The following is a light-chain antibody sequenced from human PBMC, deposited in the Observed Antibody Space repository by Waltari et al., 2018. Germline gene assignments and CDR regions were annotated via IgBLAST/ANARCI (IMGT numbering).Light chain of an antibody. Sequence: EIVLTQSPATLSLSPGGRATLSCRASQSVGNYLAWYQQKPGQAPRLLIFEASIRATGIPARFSGSGSGTDFTLTISSLEPEDFAVYYCQQRSNWPRALTFGGGTKVEIK. CDR2: EAS. CDR3: QQRSNWPRALT. V-gene: IGKV3-11*01. CDR1: QSVGNY. J-gene: IGKJ4*01.